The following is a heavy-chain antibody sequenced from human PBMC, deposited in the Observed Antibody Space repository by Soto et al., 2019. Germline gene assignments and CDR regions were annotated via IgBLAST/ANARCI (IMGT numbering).Heavy chain of an antibody. CDR3: ARVGEVTTLHY. D-gene: IGHD4-17*01. Sequence: QVQLVQSGAEVKKPGSSVKVSCKASGGTFSSYTISWVRQAPGQGLEWMGRIIPILGIANYAQKFQGRVTITADKSTSTAYMQLSSLRSVDTAVYYCARVGEVTTLHYWGQGTLVTVSS. J-gene: IGHJ4*02. V-gene: IGHV1-69*02. CDR1: GGTFSSYT. CDR2: IIPILGIA.